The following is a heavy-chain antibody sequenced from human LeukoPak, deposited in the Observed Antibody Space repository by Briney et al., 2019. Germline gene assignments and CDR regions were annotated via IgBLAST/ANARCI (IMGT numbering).Heavy chain of an antibody. Sequence: PSETLSLTCAVYGGSFSGYYWSWIRQPPGRGLEWIGEINHSGSTNYNPSLKSRVTISVDTSKNQFSLKLSSVTATDTAVYYCARGGPGDYWGQGTLVTVSS. CDR2: INHSGST. V-gene: IGHV4-34*01. CDR1: GGSFSGYY. CDR3: ARGGPGDY. J-gene: IGHJ4*02.